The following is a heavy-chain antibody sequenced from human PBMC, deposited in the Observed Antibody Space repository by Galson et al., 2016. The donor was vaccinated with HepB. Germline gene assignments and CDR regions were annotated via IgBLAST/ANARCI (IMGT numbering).Heavy chain of an antibody. CDR1: GFIVSDNY. V-gene: IGHV3-53*01. CDR2: IYSGGKT. J-gene: IGHJ4*02. Sequence: SLRLSCACSGFIVSDNYMTWVRPAPGKGLECVSVIYSGGKTYFADSVKGRFSISRDNAKNPPFLHMNSLRAEDTAVYYCARVRCISPTCHDFDCWGQGTLVTVSS. CDR3: ARVRCISPTCHDFDC. D-gene: IGHD2-2*01.